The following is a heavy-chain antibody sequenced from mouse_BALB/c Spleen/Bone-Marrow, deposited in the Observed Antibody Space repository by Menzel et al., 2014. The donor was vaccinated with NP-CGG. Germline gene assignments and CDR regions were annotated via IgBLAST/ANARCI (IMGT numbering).Heavy chain of an antibody. J-gene: IGHJ2*01. Sequence: VQLQQSGGGLVQPGGSRKLSCAASGFTFSSFGMHWVRQAPEKGLEWVAYISSGSSTIYYADTVMGRFTISRDNPKNNLFLHMTSLRSEDTTMYYCARSGCSSGYFDYWGQGTTLTVSS. V-gene: IGHV5-17*02. D-gene: IGHD1-1*01. CDR1: GFTFSSFG. CDR2: ISSGSSTI. CDR3: ARSGCSSGYFDY.